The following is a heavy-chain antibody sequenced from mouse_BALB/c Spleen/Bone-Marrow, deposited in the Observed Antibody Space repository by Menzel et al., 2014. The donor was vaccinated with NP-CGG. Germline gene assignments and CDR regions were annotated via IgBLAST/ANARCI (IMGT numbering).Heavy chain of an antibody. J-gene: IGHJ3*01. CDR1: GYTFTDYY. D-gene: IGHD2-1*01. V-gene: IGHV7-3*02. CDR3: ARRAYGNYFAWFAY. CDR2: IRNKANGYTT. Sequence: EVQLVQSGGGLVQPGGSLRLSCATSGYTFTDYYMSWVRQPPGKGLEWLGFIRNKANGYTTEYSASVKGRFTLSRATSISSLYLQMNTLRAEDSATYYCARRAYGNYFAWFAYWGQGTLVTVST.